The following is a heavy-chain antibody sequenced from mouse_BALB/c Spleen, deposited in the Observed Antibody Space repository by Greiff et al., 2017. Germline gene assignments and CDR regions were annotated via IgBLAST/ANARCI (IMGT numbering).Heavy chain of an antibody. Sequence: VLLVESGPGLVQPSQCLSISCTVSGFSLTSYCVHWVRQSPGKGLEWLGVIWSGGSTDYNAAFISRLSISKDNTKSQVFFKMNSLEATDTAIYDSARKGNAMDYWGQGTSVTVSA. V-gene: IGHV2-2*02. CDR3: ARKGNAMDY. J-gene: IGHJ4*01. CDR1: GFSLTSYC. CDR2: IWSGGST.